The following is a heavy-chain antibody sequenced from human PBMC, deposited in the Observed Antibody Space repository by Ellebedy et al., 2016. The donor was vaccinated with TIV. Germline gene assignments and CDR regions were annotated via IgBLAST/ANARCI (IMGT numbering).Heavy chain of an antibody. CDR3: ARHLRHSDWRILDL. V-gene: IGHV4-39*01. Sequence: MPSETLSLTCTVSRFSITAPTYSWARLRPPPGMGLVSLGSVLRSGTTYTSPALSSRSSMSVDTSRNQFPLDLKSVTAAETAVYYCARHLRHSDWRILDLWGPGILVAVSS. CDR2: VLRSGTT. CDR1: RFSITAPTYS. J-gene: IGHJ5*02. D-gene: IGHD3-16*01.